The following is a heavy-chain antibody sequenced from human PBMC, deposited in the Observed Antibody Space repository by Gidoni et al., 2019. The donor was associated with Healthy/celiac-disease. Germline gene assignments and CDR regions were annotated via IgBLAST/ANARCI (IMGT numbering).Heavy chain of an antibody. CDR1: GGSVISGSYY. CDR3: ARTGSGSGSYYT. Sequence: ETLSLTCTVSGGSVISGSYYWSWIRQPPGKGLEWIGYIYYSESTNYNPSLKSRVTISVDTSKNQFSLKLSSVTAADTAVYYCARTGSGSGSYYTWGQGTLVTVSS. D-gene: IGHD3-10*01. CDR2: IYYSEST. V-gene: IGHV4-61*01. J-gene: IGHJ4*02.